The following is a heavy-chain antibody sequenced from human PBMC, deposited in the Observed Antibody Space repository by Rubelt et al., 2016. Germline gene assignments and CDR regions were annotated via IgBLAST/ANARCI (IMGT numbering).Heavy chain of an antibody. D-gene: IGHD1-26*01. J-gene: IGHJ4*02. CDR3: ARGNSGSYFSYPYDY. CDR1: GFTFSSYA. V-gene: IGHV3-30*04. Sequence: GFTFSSYAMHWVRQAPGKGLEWVALISYDGRNKYYTDSLKGRFTISRVNSKNTLYLQMNSLRTEDTAVYHCARGNSGSYFSYPYDYWGQGTLVTASS. CDR2: ISYDGRNK.